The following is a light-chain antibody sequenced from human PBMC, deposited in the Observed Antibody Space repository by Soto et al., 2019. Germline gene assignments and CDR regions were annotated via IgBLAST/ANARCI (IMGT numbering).Light chain of an antibody. V-gene: IGKV1-33*01. CDR3: QQYDNFPPST. Sequence: DIQMTQSPSSLSASIGDRVTITCQASRDISVYLNWYQHKPGKPPKLLVYDASNLQTGVPSRFSGSGSGTHFTLTISSLQPADIATYYCQQYDNFPPSTFGQGTKLEIK. J-gene: IGKJ2*01. CDR2: DAS. CDR1: RDISVY.